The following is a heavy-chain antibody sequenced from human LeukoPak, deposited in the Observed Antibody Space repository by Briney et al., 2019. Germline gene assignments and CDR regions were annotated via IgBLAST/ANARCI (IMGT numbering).Heavy chain of an antibody. CDR1: GFTFSSYA. J-gene: IGHJ4*02. D-gene: IGHD2-2*01. CDR2: ISGSGGNT. Sequence: GGSLRLSCAASGFTFSSYAMSWVRQAPGKGLEWVSAISGSGGNTYYADSVKGRFTISRDDSKNTLYLQMNSLRAGDTAVYYCAKARCSSTTCYSGYWGQGTLATVSS. V-gene: IGHV3-23*01. CDR3: AKARCSSTTCYSGY.